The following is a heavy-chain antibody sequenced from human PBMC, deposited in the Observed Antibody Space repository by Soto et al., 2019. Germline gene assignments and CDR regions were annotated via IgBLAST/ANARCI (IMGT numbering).Heavy chain of an antibody. V-gene: IGHV3-20*01. CDR2: INWNGGST. D-gene: IGHD6-13*01. CDR1: GFTFDVYG. CDR3: ARDKAAAGTYYYYYYMDV. Sequence: GGSLRLSCAASGFTFDVYGMNWVRQAPGKGLEWVAGINWNGGSTGYADSVKGRFTISRDNAKNSLYLQMNSLRAEDTALYHCARDKAAAGTYYYYYYMDVRGKGATVTVS. J-gene: IGHJ6*03.